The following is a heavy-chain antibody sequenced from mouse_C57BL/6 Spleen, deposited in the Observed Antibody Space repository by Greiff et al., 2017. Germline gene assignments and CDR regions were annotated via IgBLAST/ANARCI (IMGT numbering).Heavy chain of an antibody. V-gene: IGHV1-74*01. CDR2: LHPSDSDT. D-gene: IGHD2-3*01. CDR1: GYTFTSYW. Sequence: VQLQQSGAELVKPGASVKVSCKASGYTFTSYWMHWVTQRPGQGLEWIGRLHPSDSDTNYNQQFKGKATLTVDKSSSTAYMPLSSLTSEDSAVYYCAIRYDGYHYGDYWGQGTTLTVSS. CDR3: AIRYDGYHYGDY. J-gene: IGHJ2*01.